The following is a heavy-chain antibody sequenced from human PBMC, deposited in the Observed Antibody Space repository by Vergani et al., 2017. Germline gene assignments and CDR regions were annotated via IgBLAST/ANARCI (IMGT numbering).Heavy chain of an antibody. CDR3: ARAGYSSGWYFFDY. D-gene: IGHD6-19*01. V-gene: IGHV1-2*02. Sequence: QVQLVQSGAEVKKPGASVKVSCKASGYTFTGYYMHWVRQAPGQGLEWMGWINPNSGGTNYAQNFQGRVTMTRDTSISTAYMELYRLTSDDTAVYYCARAGYSSGWYFFDYWGQGTLVTVSS. CDR2: INPNSGGT. CDR1: GYTFTGYY. J-gene: IGHJ4*02.